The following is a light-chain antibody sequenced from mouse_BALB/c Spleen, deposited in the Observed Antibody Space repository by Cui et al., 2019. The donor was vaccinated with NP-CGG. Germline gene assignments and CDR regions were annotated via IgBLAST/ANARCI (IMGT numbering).Light chain of an antibody. Sequence: QAVVTQDSALTTSPGETVTLTCRSSIGAVTTNNYANWVQEKPDHLFTGLIGGTNNRAPGVPARFSGSLIGDKAALTITGAQTEDEAIYFCALWYSNHWVFGGGTKLTVL. J-gene: IGLJ1*01. CDR2: GTN. V-gene: IGLV1*01. CDR1: IGAVTTNNY. CDR3: ALWYSNHWV.